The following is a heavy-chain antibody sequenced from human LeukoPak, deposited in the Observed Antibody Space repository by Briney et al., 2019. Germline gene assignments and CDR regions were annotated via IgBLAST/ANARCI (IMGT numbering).Heavy chain of an antibody. V-gene: IGHV3-23*01. CDR3: AKVVGDFNF. CDR2: IKSSENSA. CDR1: GFTFATYA. Sequence: PGGSLRLSCTASGFTFATYAMSWVRQPPGKGLEWVAAIKSSENSAYYVESVKGRFTISRDNSKNTLFLQMNSLRAEDTAVYYCAKVVGDFNFRGQGTLVTVSS. J-gene: IGHJ4*02. D-gene: IGHD4-17*01.